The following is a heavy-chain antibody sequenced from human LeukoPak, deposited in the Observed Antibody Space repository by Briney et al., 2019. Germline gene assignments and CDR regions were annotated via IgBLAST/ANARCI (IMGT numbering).Heavy chain of an antibody. D-gene: IGHD3-9*01. CDR2: IYYSGST. J-gene: IGHJ4*01. CDR3: ARSRSDYDILTGHPGLDY. CDR1: GGSISTYY. V-gene: IGHV4-59*12. Sequence: SETLSLTCTVSGGSISTYYGNWIRQAPGKGLEWIGYIYYSGSTNYNPSLKSRVTISVDTSNNQFSLRLTSVTAADTAVYYCARSRSDYDILTGHPGLDYWGHGSLVIVSS.